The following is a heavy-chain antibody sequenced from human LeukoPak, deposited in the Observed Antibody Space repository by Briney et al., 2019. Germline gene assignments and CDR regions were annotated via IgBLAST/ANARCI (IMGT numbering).Heavy chain of an antibody. Sequence: PGESLRLSCAASGFTFSSYAMHWVRQAPGKGLEWVAVISYDGSNKYYADSVKGRFTISRDNSKNTLYLQMNSLRAEDTAVYYCAREPNYSGSIDYWGQGTLVTVSS. J-gene: IGHJ4*02. CDR2: ISYDGSNK. CDR1: GFTFSSYA. D-gene: IGHD1-26*01. CDR3: AREPNYSGSIDY. V-gene: IGHV3-30-3*01.